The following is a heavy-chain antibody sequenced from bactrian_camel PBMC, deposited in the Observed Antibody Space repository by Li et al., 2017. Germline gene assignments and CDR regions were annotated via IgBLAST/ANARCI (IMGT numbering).Heavy chain of an antibody. D-gene: IGHD2*01. Sequence: HVQLVESGGGSVQAGGSLRLSWAASGYAAYSVYCRAWFRQATGKEREGVAPIDSDGITRYADSVKGRFAISKDNAKSTVYLQMNTLKPEDTAVYYCAGAAPDYGGNCPTREAFFDYWGQGTQVTVS. CDR3: AGAAPDYGGNCPTREAFFDY. CDR1: GYAAYSVYC. J-gene: IGHJ6*01. CDR2: IDSDGIT. V-gene: IGHV3S53*01.